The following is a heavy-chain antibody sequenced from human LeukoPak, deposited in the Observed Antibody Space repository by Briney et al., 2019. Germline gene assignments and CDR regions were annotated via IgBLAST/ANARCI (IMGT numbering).Heavy chain of an antibody. Sequence: GGSLRLSCAASGFTFSSYAMSWVRQAPGKGLEWVSAISGSGGSTYYADSVKGRFTISRDNSKNTLYLQMNSLRAEDTAVYYCAKVGSSGYYTNWFDPWGQGTLVTVSS. CDR2: ISGSGGST. D-gene: IGHD3-22*01. CDR1: GFTFSSYA. J-gene: IGHJ5*02. CDR3: AKVGSSGYYTNWFDP. V-gene: IGHV3-23*01.